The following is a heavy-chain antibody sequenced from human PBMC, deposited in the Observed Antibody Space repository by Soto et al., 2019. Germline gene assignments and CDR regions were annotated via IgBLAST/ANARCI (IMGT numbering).Heavy chain of an antibody. CDR3: ARDRGVAPPVAGNTHYYYYMDV. Sequence: QDQLVQSGVEVKKPGASVKVSCKASGYSFTNYGITWVRQAPGQGFEWVGWISAYNGNTNYAQKCQGRVTMTTDASTSTAYLELRSLRSDDTAVYYCARDRGVAPPVAGNTHYYYYMDVWGKGTTVTVSS. V-gene: IGHV1-18*01. D-gene: IGHD6-19*01. CDR2: ISAYNGNT. CDR1: GYSFTNYG. J-gene: IGHJ6*03.